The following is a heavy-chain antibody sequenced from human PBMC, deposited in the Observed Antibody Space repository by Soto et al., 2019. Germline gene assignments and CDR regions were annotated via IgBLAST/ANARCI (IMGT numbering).Heavy chain of an antibody. Sequence: SETLSLTCTVSGGSISSYYWSWIRQPAGKGLEWIGRIYTSGSTNYNPSLKSRVTMSVDTSKSQFSLKLSSVTAADTAVYYCARDARITIFGVVTELYGMDVWGQGTTVTVSS. V-gene: IGHV4-4*07. D-gene: IGHD3-3*01. CDR2: IYTSGST. CDR1: GGSISSYY. CDR3: ARDARITIFGVVTELYGMDV. J-gene: IGHJ6*02.